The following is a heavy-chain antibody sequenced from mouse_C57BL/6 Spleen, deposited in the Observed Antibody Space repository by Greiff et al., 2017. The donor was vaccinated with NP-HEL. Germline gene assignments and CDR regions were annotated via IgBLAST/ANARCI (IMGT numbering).Heavy chain of an antibody. D-gene: IGHD4-1*01. CDR2: IYPSDSET. Sequence: QVQLQQPGAELVRPGSSVKLSCKASGYTFTSYWMAWVKQRPGQGLEWIGNIYPSDSETHYNQKFKDKATLTVDKSSSTAYMQLRSLTSDDSAVYYCSRGNCAFDYWGQGTTRTVSS. J-gene: IGHJ2*01. CDR1: GYTFTSYW. CDR3: SRGNCAFDY. V-gene: IGHV1-61*01.